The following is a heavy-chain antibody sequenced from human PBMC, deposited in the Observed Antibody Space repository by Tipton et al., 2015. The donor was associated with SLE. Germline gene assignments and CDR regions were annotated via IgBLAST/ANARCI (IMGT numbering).Heavy chain of an antibody. D-gene: IGHD2-2*01. CDR3: VVCSPASCAYFDY. CDR2: IYTSGST. J-gene: IGHJ4*02. Sequence: TLSLTCSVSGGSISSYYWSWIRQPAGKGLEWIGRIYTSGSTNYNPSLKSRVTMSVDTSKNQFSLKLSSVTAADTAVYYCVVCSPASCAYFDYWGQGRLVTVSS. CDR1: GGSISSYY. V-gene: IGHV4-4*07.